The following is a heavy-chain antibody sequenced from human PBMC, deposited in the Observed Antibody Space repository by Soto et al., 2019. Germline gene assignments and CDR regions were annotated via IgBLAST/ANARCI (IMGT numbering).Heavy chain of an antibody. D-gene: IGHD6-13*01. Sequence: QVQLQESGPGLVKPSETLSLTCTVSGGSISNFYWSWIRQTPGKGLEWIGYNSYTGRPNYNPSLRSRVTISVDTSTNPVSLKLSSATAADTAVYFCARGGTYRSPLIRDRFDPWGQGTLVTVSS. V-gene: IGHV4-59*01. CDR2: NSYTGRP. CDR3: ARGGTYRSPLIRDRFDP. CDR1: GGSISNFY. J-gene: IGHJ5*02.